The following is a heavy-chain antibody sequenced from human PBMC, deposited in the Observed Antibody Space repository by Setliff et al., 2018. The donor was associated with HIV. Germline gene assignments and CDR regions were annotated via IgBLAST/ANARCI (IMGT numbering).Heavy chain of an antibody. V-gene: IGHV4-39*01. D-gene: IGHD6-19*01. Sequence: PSETLSLTCTVSGGSISTKSVYWGWIRQPPGKGLEWIGSVYYDGTTSYYPSLKRRVTMSVDTSKNQFSLRLNSVTAADTAVYYCARHDDEWLVPVSVKFWGQGVLVTVSS. CDR3: ARHDDEWLVPVSVKF. CDR2: VYYDGTT. J-gene: IGHJ4*02. CDR1: GGSISTKSVY.